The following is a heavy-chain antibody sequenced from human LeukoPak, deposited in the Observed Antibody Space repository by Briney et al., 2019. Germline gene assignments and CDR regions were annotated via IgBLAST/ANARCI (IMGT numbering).Heavy chain of an antibody. CDR3: ARWATSFDM. CDR2: IKQDGSDK. CDR1: GFTFGNYW. J-gene: IGHJ4*02. D-gene: IGHD3-3*01. V-gene: IGHV3-7*01. Sequence: GGSLRLSCAASGFTFGNYWMSWVRQAPGKGLEWVANIKQDGSDKYYVDSVTGRFTISRDNAKNSLYLQMNSLRAEDTAVYYCARWATSFDMWGQGTLVTVSS.